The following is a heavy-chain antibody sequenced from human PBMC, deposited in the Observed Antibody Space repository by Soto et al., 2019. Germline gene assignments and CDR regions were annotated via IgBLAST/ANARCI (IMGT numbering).Heavy chain of an antibody. Sequence: SETLSLTCTVAGGTISSHSWSWIRQPPGKGLEWIGYIYYSGSTNYNPSLKSRVTISVDTSKNQFSLKLSSVTAADTAVYYCARRYGSAIDYWGQGTLVTVSS. V-gene: IGHV4-59*08. CDR1: GGTISSHS. J-gene: IGHJ4*02. D-gene: IGHD1-26*01. CDR2: IYYSGST. CDR3: ARRYGSAIDY.